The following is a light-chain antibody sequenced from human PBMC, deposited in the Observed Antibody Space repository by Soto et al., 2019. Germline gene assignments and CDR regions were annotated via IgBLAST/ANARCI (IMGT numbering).Light chain of an antibody. V-gene: IGKV3-20*01. Sequence: EIALTQSPGTLSLSPGEIATLSCSASQSVSSNYLDCYQQKPGQAPRLLIYGASSRPTGIPDRFSGSGSGTDFTLTISRLEPEDFAVYYCQQYGSSSTFGQGTRLEI. CDR2: GAS. J-gene: IGKJ5*01. CDR3: QQYGSSST. CDR1: QSVSSNY.